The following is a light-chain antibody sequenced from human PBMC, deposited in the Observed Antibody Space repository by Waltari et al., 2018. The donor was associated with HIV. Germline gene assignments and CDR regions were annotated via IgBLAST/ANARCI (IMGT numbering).Light chain of an antibody. Sequence: DIQMTQSPSSLSASVGDRITITCRASQSISNYLNWYQQKPGRAPNLLIYEASSLQSGVPPRFSSSESGTDFTLTISSLQPEDFATYYCQQSYTKPPTFGQGTNLEIK. CDR1: QSISNY. V-gene: IGKV1-39*01. J-gene: IGKJ2*01. CDR2: EAS. CDR3: QQSYTKPPT.